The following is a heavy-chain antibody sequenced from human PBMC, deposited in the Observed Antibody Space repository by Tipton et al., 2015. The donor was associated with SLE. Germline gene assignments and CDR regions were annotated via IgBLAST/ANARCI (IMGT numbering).Heavy chain of an antibody. V-gene: IGHV4-59*08. J-gene: IGHJ4*02. D-gene: IGHD5-18*01. Sequence: TLSLTCTVSGGSISSYYWSWIRQPPGKGVEWIGYIYYSGSTYYNPSLKSRVTISVDTSKNQLSLKLSSVTAADTAVYYCARLRGKHLWSAVDFWGQGTLVTVSS. CDR1: GGSISSYY. CDR3: ARLRGKHLWSAVDF. CDR2: IYYSGST.